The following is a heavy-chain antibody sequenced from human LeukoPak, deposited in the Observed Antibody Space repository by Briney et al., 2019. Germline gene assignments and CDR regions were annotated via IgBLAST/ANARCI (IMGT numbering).Heavy chain of an antibody. CDR3: ARGWGDFDY. CDR2: IEQDESEK. CDR1: GFTFGGYW. D-gene: IGHD1-26*01. J-gene: IGHJ4*02. Sequence: GGSLRLSCAASGFTFGGYWMTWVRQSPGKGLEWVANIEQDESEKHYVDSVKGRFTISRDNAQNSLYLQMNSLRAEDTAVYYCARGWGDFDYWGQGTLVTVSS. V-gene: IGHV3-7*04.